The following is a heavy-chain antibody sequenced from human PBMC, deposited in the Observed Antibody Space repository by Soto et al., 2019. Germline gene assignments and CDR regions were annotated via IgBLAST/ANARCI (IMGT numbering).Heavy chain of an antibody. CDR3: AREHSSSWYDHPPFDP. CDR2: ISAYNGNT. CDR1: GYTFTSYC. D-gene: IGHD6-13*01. Sequence: ASVKVSCKASGYTFTSYCISCVRQSPLQGLEWMGWISAYNGNTNYAQKLQGRVTMTTDTSTSTAYMELRSLRSDDTAVYYCAREHSSSWYDHPPFDPWGQGTLVTVSS. V-gene: IGHV1-18*01. J-gene: IGHJ5*02.